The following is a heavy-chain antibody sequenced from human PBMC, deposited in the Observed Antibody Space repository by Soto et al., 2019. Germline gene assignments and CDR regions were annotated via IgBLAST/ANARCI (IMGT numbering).Heavy chain of an antibody. V-gene: IGHV1-18*04. CDR3: ARRVITDYYYYGMDV. D-gene: IGHD3-22*01. CDR2: ISPNSGRA. CDR1: GYTFSKYD. J-gene: IGHJ6*02. Sequence: QVQLVQSGAEMKRPGASVKVSCKASGYTFSKYDVSWVRQAPGQGLEWLGLISPNSGRASYSEKFQGRVTMSTDTPTTTAYLELRSLRSDDTAVYYCARRVITDYYYYGMDVWGQGTRVTVSS.